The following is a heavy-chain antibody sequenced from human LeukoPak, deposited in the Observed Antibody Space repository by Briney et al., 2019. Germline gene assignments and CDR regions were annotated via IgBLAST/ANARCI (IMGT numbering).Heavy chain of an antibody. CDR1: GGSLSNHY. D-gene: IGHD3-16*01. J-gene: IGHJ3*02. CDR3: ARGPLGGESFDI. CDR2: TFHTGRT. V-gene: IGHV4-4*07. Sequence: SETLSLTCTVYGGSLSNHYWNWIRHPAGTGLEYIGRTFHTGRTNYNPSLKSRVTMSVDTSSNQFSLNLTSVTAADTAVYYCARGPLGGESFDIWGQGTMVTVSS.